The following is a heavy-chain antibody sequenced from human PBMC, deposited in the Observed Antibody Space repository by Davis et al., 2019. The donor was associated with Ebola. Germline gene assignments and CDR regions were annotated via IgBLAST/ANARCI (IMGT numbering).Heavy chain of an antibody. Sequence: ASVKVSCKASGYTFTSYGISWVRQAPGQGLEWMGWISAYNGNTNYAQKLQGRVTMTTDTSKSTAYMELRSLRSDDTAVYYCARDNEEQQLLFYYYGMDVWGQGTTVTVSS. J-gene: IGHJ6*02. D-gene: IGHD6-13*01. CDR1: GYTFTSYG. CDR3: ARDNEEQQLLFYYYGMDV. CDR2: ISAYNGNT. V-gene: IGHV1-18*01.